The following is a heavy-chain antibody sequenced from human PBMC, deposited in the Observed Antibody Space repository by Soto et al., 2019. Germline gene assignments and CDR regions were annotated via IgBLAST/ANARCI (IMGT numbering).Heavy chain of an antibody. Sequence: VASVKVSCKASGGTFSRNTISWVRQAPGQGLEWMGGIMPIFGSANYAQKFQGRVTITADENTRTVYMELSRLRSEDTAVYYCARQFDSDTTGYYYAYWGQGTQVTVSS. CDR3: ARQFDSDTTGYYYAY. CDR1: GGTFSRNT. V-gene: IGHV1-69*13. CDR2: IMPIFGSA. J-gene: IGHJ4*02. D-gene: IGHD3-22*01.